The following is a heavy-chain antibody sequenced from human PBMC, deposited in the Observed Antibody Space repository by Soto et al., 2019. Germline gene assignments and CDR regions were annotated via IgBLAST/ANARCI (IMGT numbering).Heavy chain of an antibody. CDR2: ISPLKGRT. J-gene: IGHJ1*01. CDR1: GYTFTSYG. Sequence: VQLVQSGPDLKRPGVSMKVSCKASGYTFTSYGISWVRQAPGQGLEWMAWISPLKGRTQYSQKAQGRVTLSTDTSSNTAYMEMTTLRVDDTAVYYCAMDYGDRPEYFKHWGQGTLVTVS. V-gene: IGHV1-18*04. D-gene: IGHD4-17*01. CDR3: AMDYGDRPEYFKH.